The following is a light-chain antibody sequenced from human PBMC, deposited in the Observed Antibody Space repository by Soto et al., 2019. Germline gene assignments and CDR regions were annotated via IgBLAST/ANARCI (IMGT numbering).Light chain of an antibody. Sequence: DIQMTQSPSTLPASVGDRVIITCRARQRISNWLAWYQQKPGKAPNLLIYDASSLESGVPSRFSGSGSGTEYTLTICSLRPEVFVTYYSEQSISVMRTSGQGTKGDI. CDR2: DAS. J-gene: IGKJ1*01. V-gene: IGKV1-5*01. CDR3: EQSISVMRT. CDR1: QRISNW.